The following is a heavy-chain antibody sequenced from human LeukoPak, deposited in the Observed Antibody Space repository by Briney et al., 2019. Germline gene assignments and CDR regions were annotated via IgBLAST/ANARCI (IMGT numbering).Heavy chain of an antibody. CDR2: IGPHSTFT. Sequence: AASVKVSCKSSGFTFTDHYIHWVRQGPGQGLEWKGYIGPHSTFTSSPQEFQGRVTMTRDASMSTAYMELTRLTSDDTAVYYCVREGEGPLSKDFDYWGQGTLVTVSS. D-gene: IGHD2/OR15-2a*01. CDR3: VREGEGPLSKDFDY. CDR1: GFTFTDHY. J-gene: IGHJ4*02. V-gene: IGHV1-2*02.